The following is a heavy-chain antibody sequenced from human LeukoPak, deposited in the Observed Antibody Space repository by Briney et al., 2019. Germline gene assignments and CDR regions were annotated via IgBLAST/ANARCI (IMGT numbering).Heavy chain of an antibody. J-gene: IGHJ4*02. CDR1: GFTFSSYA. Sequence: GGSLRLSCAASGFTFSSYAMSWVRPAPGKGLEWVSTISGSGDSTYYADSVKGRFTISRDNSKNTLYLQMNSLRAEDTAVYYCAKVGGSRDIVVVVAVTFDYWGQGTLVTVSS. V-gene: IGHV3-23*01. D-gene: IGHD2-15*01. CDR3: AKVGGSRDIVVVVAVTFDY. CDR2: ISGSGDST.